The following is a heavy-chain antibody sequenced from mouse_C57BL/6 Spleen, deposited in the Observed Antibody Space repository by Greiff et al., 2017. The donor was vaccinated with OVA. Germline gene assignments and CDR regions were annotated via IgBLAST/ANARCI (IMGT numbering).Heavy chain of an antibody. J-gene: IGHJ2*01. D-gene: IGHD4-1*01. Sequence: EVQRVESGPGMVKPSQSLSLTCTVTGYSITSGYDWHWIRHFPGNKLEWMGYISYSGSTNYNPSLKSRISITHDTSKNHFFLKLNSVTTEDTATYYCARGLGRVYLDYWGQGTTLTVSS. V-gene: IGHV3-1*01. CDR2: ISYSGST. CDR1: GYSITSGYD. CDR3: ARGLGRVYLDY.